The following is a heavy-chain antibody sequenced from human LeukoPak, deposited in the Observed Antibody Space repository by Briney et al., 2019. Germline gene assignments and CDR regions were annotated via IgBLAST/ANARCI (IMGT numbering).Heavy chain of an antibody. CDR3: ARDRGYCTNGACYTSFDP. V-gene: IGHV5-51*01. Sequence: GESLKISCKGSGYSFTSYWIGWVRQMPGKGLEWMGIIYPDDSDTKYSPSFQGQVTISADKSISTAYLQWSSLKASDTAMYYCARDRGYCTNGACYTSFDPWGQGTLVTVSS. CDR1: GYSFTSYW. J-gene: IGHJ5*02. D-gene: IGHD2-8*01. CDR2: IYPDDSDT.